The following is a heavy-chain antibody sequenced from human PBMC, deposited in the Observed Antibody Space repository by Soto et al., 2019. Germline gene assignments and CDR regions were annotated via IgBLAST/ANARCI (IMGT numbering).Heavy chain of an antibody. D-gene: IGHD2-15*01. Sequence: SVKVSCKASGGTFSSYAISWVRQAPGQGLEWMGGIIPIFGTANYAQKFQGRVTITADESTSTAYMELSSLRSEDTAVYYCASGNGYCSGGSCYSDYYYGMDVWGQRTTVTVSS. CDR3: ASGNGYCSGGSCYSDYYYGMDV. J-gene: IGHJ6*02. CDR1: GGTFSSYA. CDR2: IIPIFGTA. V-gene: IGHV1-69*13.